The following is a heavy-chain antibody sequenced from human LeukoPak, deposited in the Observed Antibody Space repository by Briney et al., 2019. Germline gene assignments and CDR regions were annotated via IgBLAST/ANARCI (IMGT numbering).Heavy chain of an antibody. J-gene: IGHJ4*02. D-gene: IGHD3-22*01. Sequence: SETLSLTCTVSGGSITSSSYYWGWIRQPPGKGLEWIGSIYYSGNTYYNPSLKSRVTISVDTSKNQFSLKLSSVTAADTAVYYCARDGGFYDSSGYSWGQGTLVTVSS. CDR2: IYYSGNT. CDR1: GGSITSSSYY. CDR3: ARDGGFYDSSGYS. V-gene: IGHV4-39*07.